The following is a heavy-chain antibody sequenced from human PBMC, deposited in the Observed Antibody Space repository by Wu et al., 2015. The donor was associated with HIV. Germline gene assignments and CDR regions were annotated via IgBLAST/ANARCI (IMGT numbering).Heavy chain of an antibody. CDR3: VSDSSGIEAFDI. CDR2: INPSGGST. J-gene: IGHJ3*02. Sequence: QVQLVQSGAELKKPGASVKVSCEASGDIFTKSYMHWVRQAPGQGLEWMGIINPSGGSTGYAQKLQGRFTMTRDTSMGIVYMELRSLRSEDTALYYCVSDSSGIEAFDIWGQGTMVTVSS. D-gene: IGHD3-22*01. CDR1: GDIFTKSY. V-gene: IGHV1-46*04.